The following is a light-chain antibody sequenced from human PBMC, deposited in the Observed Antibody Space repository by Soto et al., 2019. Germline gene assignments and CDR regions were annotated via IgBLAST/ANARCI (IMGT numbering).Light chain of an antibody. CDR3: SSFTASDTGV. CDR1: SSDVGGYNR. V-gene: IGLV2-14*01. CDR2: EVD. Sequence: QSALTQPASVSGSPGQSITISCVGTSSDVGGYNRVSWYQLHPGKAPKLMIYEVDNRPSGVSNRFSGSKSGITASLIISGLQAEDEADYYCSSFTASDTGVFGGGTKLTVL. J-gene: IGLJ3*02.